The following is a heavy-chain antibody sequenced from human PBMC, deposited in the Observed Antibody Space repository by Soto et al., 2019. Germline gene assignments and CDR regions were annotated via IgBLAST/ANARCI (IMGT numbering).Heavy chain of an antibody. V-gene: IGHV1-58*01. J-gene: IGHJ6*04. CDR3: AAGARTAAPYGAVTYYYNGMDV. CDR2: IVVGSGNT. Sequence: SLKVCCKASGGTFSSSAVQWVRQARGQRLEWIGWIVVGSGNTNYAQKFQERVTITRDMSTSTAYMELSSLRSEDTAVYYCAAGARTAAPYGAVTYYYNGMDVWGKRTKVIVYS. CDR1: GGTFSSSA. D-gene: IGHD2-2*01.